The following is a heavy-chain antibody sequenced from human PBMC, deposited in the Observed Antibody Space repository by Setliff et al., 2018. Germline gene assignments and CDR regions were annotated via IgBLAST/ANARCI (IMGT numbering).Heavy chain of an antibody. CDR2: ISNSGGEI. Sequence: GGSLRLSCAASGFTFNNYFMIWVRQAPGKGLEWVSSISNSGGEIHYADSVKGRFTISRDNPRSTLYLQMNSLRAEDTALYYCARDGVFYAMDVWGRGTTVTVSS. CDR3: ARDGVFYAMDV. J-gene: IGHJ6*02. V-gene: IGHV3-23*01. CDR1: GFTFNNYF. D-gene: IGHD3-10*01.